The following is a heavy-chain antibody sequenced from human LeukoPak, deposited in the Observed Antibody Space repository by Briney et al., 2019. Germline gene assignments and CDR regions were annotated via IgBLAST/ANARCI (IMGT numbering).Heavy chain of an antibody. Sequence: GGSLRLSCAASGFTFSDYCMSWIRQAPGKGLEWVSYISSSGSTIYYADSVKGRFTISRDNAKNSLYLQMNSLRAEDTAVYYCARDRASGYYFDYWGQGTLVTVSS. CDR2: ISSSGSTI. J-gene: IGHJ4*02. D-gene: IGHD3-22*01. CDR3: ARDRASGYYFDY. CDR1: GFTFSDYC. V-gene: IGHV3-11*01.